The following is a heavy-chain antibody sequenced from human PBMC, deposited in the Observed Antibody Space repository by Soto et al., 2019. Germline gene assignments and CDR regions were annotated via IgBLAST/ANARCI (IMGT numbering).Heavy chain of an antibody. D-gene: IGHD5-18*01. CDR3: ARSRQYSYGSLWFGP. CDR2: INPNSGGT. Sequence: ASVKVSCKASGYTFTGYYMHWVRQAPGQELEWMGWINPNSGGTNYAQKFQGRVTMTRDTSISTAYLELSRLRSVDTAVDYCARSRQYSYGSLWFGPWGQGTLVTVAS. V-gene: IGHV1-2*02. J-gene: IGHJ5*02. CDR1: GYTFTGYY.